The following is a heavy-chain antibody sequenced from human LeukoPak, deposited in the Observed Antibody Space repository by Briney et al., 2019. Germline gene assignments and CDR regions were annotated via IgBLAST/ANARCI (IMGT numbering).Heavy chain of an antibody. D-gene: IGHD1-14*01. J-gene: IGHJ4*02. Sequence: TSETLSLTCAVSGGSISSSNWWSWVRQPPGKGLEWIGEIYHSGSTNYNPSLKSRVTISVDTSKNQFSLKLSSVTAADTAVYYCARSSHPAGLNFDYWGQGTLVTVSS. CDR1: GGSISSSNW. CDR2: IYHSGST. CDR3: ARSSHPAGLNFDY. V-gene: IGHV4-4*02.